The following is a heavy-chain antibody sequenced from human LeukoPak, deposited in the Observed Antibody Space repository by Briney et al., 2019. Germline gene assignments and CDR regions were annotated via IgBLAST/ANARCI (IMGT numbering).Heavy chain of an antibody. CDR2: IYYSGST. CDR1: GGSISSYY. D-gene: IGHD5-24*01. V-gene: IGHV4-59*08. J-gene: IGHJ4*02. Sequence: PSETLSLTCTVSGGSISSYYWSWIRQPPGKGLEWIGYIYYSGSTNYNPSLKSRVTISVDTSKNQFSLKLSSVTAADTAVYYCARFLGRDGYNLDYWGQGTLVTVSS. CDR3: ARFLGRDGYNLDY.